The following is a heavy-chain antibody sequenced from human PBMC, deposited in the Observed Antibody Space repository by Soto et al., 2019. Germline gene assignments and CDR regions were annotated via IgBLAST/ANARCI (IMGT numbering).Heavy chain of an antibody. CDR2: VYYRGRS. CDR1: GGSVTNSSYY. CDR3: VSQRTTVPTQAYFDY. Sequence: SETLSLTCTVSGGSVTNSSYYWGWIRQSPGKGLEWIGSVYYRGRSYSKSSVRSRVTISADTSKNRFSLSLNSVTASDTAVYFCVSQRTTVPTQAYFDYWGPGALVTVSS. D-gene: IGHD4-17*01. V-gene: IGHV4-39*01. J-gene: IGHJ4*02.